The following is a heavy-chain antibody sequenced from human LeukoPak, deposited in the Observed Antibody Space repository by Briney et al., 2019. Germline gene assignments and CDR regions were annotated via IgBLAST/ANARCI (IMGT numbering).Heavy chain of an antibody. CDR1: GYSFTSYA. Sequence: GASVKVSCKASGYSFTSYAINWVRQAPGQGLEWMGWINTNTGNPTYAQGFTGRFVFSLDTSVSTAYLQISSLKAGDTAVYYCAREYYHYDSSDYYPKYFQYWGQGTLVTVSS. CDR3: AREYYHYDSSDYYPKYFQY. D-gene: IGHD3-22*01. V-gene: IGHV7-4-1*02. CDR2: INTNTGNP. J-gene: IGHJ1*01.